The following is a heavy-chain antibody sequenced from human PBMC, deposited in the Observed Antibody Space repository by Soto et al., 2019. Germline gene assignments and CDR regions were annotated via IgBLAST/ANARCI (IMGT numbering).Heavy chain of an antibody. J-gene: IGHJ3*02. CDR3: ANPPSPVGLYYYDSSGSGDAFDI. D-gene: IGHD3-22*01. CDR1: GFTFSSYA. Sequence: GESLKISCAASGFTFSSYAMSWVRQAPGKGLEWVSAISGSGGSTYYADSVKGRFTISRDNSKNTLYLQMNSLRAEDTAVYYCANPPSPVGLYYYDSSGSGDAFDIWGQGTMVTVSS. CDR2: ISGSGGST. V-gene: IGHV3-23*01.